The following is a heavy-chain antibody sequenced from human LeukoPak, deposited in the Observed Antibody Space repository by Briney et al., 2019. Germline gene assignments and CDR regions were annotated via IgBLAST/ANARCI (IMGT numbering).Heavy chain of an antibody. CDR1: GGTFSSYS. J-gene: IGHJ4*02. Sequence: SCKASGGTFSSYSMNWVRQAPGKGLEWVSYISSSSSTIYYADSVKGRFTISRDNAKNSLYLQMNSLRAEDTAVYHCARERSYYFDYWGQGTLVTVSS. V-gene: IGHV3-48*04. CDR2: ISSSSSTI. CDR3: ARERSYYFDY.